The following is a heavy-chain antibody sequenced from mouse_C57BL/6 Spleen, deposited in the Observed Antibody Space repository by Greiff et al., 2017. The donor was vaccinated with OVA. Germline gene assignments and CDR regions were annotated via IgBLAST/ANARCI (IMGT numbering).Heavy chain of an antibody. CDR1: GYTFTSYG. V-gene: IGHV1-81*01. J-gene: IGHJ3*01. Sequence: QVQLKQSGAELARPGASVKLSCKASGYTFTSYGISWVKQRTGQGLEWIGEIYPRSGNTYYNEKFKGKATLTADKSSSTAYMELRSLTSEDSAVYFCASPDSSGYVAWFADWGQGTLVTVSA. CDR3: ASPDSSGYVAWFAD. CDR2: IYPRSGNT. D-gene: IGHD3-2*02.